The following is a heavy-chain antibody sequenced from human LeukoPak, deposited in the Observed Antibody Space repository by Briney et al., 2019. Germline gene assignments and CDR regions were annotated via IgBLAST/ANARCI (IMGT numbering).Heavy chain of an antibody. D-gene: IGHD5-12*01. CDR2: ISANNKDR. V-gene: IGHV1-18*01. J-gene: IGHJ5*02. CDR3: AGQRGYAWSWLDP. CDR1: GYTFTTYG. Sequence: ASVKVSCKSSGYTFTTYGITWVRQAPGQGLEWMGWISANNKDRRYAQNLQDRVTLTTDTSTSTAYMELRNLRSDDTAVYYCAGQRGYAWSWLDPWGQGTLVTVSS.